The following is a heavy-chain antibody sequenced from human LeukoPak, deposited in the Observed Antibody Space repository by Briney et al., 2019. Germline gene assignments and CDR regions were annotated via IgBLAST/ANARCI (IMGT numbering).Heavy chain of an antibody. D-gene: IGHD2-8*01. CDR1: GGSISRYY. Sequence: PSETLSLTCSISGGSISRYYWNWVRQPPGKGLEWIGYINYRENTNYNPSLKSRVTISVDTSKNQFSMKLRAVTAADTAVYYCAREGAYCTNGVCYTGYFDYWGQGTLVTVSS. CDR2: INYRENT. J-gene: IGHJ4*02. CDR3: AREGAYCTNGVCYTGYFDY. V-gene: IGHV4-59*01.